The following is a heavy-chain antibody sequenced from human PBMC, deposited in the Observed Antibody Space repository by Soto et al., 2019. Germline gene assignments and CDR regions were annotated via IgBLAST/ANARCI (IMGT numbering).Heavy chain of an antibody. CDR1: GGSISSGGYY. Sequence: QVQLQESGPGLVKPSQTLSLTCTVSGGSISSGGYYWSWIRQHPGKGLEWIGYIYYSGSTYYNPYLKSRVTISVDTSKNQFSLKLSSVTAADTAVYYCARDRIAAAGTVGWYFDLWGRGTLVTVSS. D-gene: IGHD6-13*01. CDR3: ARDRIAAAGTVGWYFDL. V-gene: IGHV4-31*03. J-gene: IGHJ2*01. CDR2: IYYSGST.